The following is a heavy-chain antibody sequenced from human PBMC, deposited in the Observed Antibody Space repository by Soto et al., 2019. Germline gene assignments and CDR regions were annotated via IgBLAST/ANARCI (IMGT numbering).Heavy chain of an antibody. V-gene: IGHV1-69*01. D-gene: IGHD6-13*01. CDR3: ASSAGLDHLLNYHGLNV. CDR1: GGTFTSTA. CDR2: IIPVLGTP. J-gene: IGHJ6*02. Sequence: QVLLVQSSAEVKKPGSSVKVSCKASGGTFTSTAFSWVRQAPGQGLEWMGGIIPVLGTPNYAQKFQARLTVTADASTTTVHMELSSLRSDDTAVYYCASSAGLDHLLNYHGLNVWGQGTTVTV.